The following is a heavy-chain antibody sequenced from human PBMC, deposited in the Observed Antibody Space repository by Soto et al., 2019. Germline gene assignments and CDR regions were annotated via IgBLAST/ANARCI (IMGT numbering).Heavy chain of an antibody. CDR2: ISSTSRNI. CDR1: GFTFRDYG. CDR3: ARAALYGYDY. J-gene: IGHJ4*02. D-gene: IGHD6-25*01. Sequence: EVQLVESGGGLVQPGGSLRLSCAASGFTFRDYGMNWVRQAPGRGLEWVAYISSTSRNIYNADSVKGRFTIYRDNAKNSLDLQMNSLRDEDTAVYYCARAALYGYDYWGQGTLVTVSS. V-gene: IGHV3-48*02.